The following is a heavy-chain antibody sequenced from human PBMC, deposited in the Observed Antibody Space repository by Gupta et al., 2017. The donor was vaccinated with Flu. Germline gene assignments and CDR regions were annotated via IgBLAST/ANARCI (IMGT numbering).Heavy chain of an antibody. D-gene: IGHD5-12*01. CDR3: ARGVWGGYDHHYYYDMDV. Sequence: IGYIYYSGSTNDNPALKSRVNISVDTSKNQFSLKLRYGNAADTAVYYCARGVWGGYDHHYYYDMDVWGKGTTVIGSS. V-gene: IGHV4-59*09. J-gene: IGHJ6*03. CDR2: IYYSGST.